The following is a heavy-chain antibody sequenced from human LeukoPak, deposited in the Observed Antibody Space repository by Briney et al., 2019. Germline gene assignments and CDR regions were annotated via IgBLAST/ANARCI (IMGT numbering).Heavy chain of an antibody. D-gene: IGHD2-21*01. CDR3: ALDFHIMDNY. CDR2: ISGSGAGT. CDR1: GFTFRSYD. V-gene: IGHV3-23*01. J-gene: IGHJ4*02. Sequence: GGSLRLSCAASGFTFRSYDMTRVRQAPGKGLEWVSTISGSGAGTYYADSVKGRFTISRDNSKNTMYLQMNSLRAEDTAVYYCALDFHIMDNYWGQGTLVTVSS.